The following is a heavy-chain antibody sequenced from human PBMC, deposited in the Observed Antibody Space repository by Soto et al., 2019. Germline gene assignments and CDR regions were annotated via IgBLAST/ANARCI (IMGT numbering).Heavy chain of an antibody. CDR1: GGSISSYY. V-gene: IGHV4-59*08. CDR2: IYYSGST. D-gene: IGHD2-15*01. J-gene: IGHJ5*02. CDR3: ARLQDCSGGSCSWFDP. Sequence: SETLSLTCAVSGGSISSYYWSCIRQPPGKGLEWIGYIYYSGSTNYNPSLKSRVTISVDTSKNQFSLKPSSVTAADTAVYYCARLQDCSGGSCSWFDPWGQGTLVTVSS.